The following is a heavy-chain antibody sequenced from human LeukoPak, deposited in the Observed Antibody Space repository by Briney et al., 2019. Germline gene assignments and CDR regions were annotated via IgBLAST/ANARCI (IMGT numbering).Heavy chain of an antibody. V-gene: IGHV4-59*01. Sequence: PSETLSLTCAVYGGSFSGYYWSWIRQPPGKGLQWIGYIYYTGSTTYNPSLKSRVTISVDTSKNHFSLNLTSVTAADTAVYYCARAVSGYYFDYWGQGTLVAVSS. CDR2: IYYTGST. CDR3: ARAVSGYYFDY. J-gene: IGHJ4*02. D-gene: IGHD6-19*01. CDR1: GGSFSGYY.